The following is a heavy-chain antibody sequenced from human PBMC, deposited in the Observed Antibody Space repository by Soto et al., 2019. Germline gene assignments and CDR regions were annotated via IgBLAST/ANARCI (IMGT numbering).Heavy chain of an antibody. V-gene: IGHV3-66*01. Sequence: GGSLRLSCAASGFTVSSNYMSWVRQAPGKGLEWVSMIYSGGRTYYADSVKGRFTISRDNFKNTLYLQMNSLRAEDTAVYYCTRDYDDYGLGADYWGQGTLVTVSS. CDR2: IYSGGRT. CDR3: TRDYDDYGLGADY. CDR1: GFTVSSNY. D-gene: IGHD4-17*01. J-gene: IGHJ4*02.